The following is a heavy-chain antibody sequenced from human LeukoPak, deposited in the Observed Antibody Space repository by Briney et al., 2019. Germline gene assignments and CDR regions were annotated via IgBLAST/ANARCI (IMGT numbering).Heavy chain of an antibody. J-gene: IGHJ4*02. CDR2: IIPILGIA. D-gene: IGHD6-13*01. V-gene: IGHV1-69*04. CDR3: ARDLLAAACPGY. CDR1: GGTFSSYA. Sequence: SVKVSCKASGGTFSSYAISWVRQAPGQGLEWMGRIIPILGIANYAQKFQGRVTITADKSTSTAYTELNSLRAEDTAVYYCARDLLAAACPGYWGQGTLVTVSS.